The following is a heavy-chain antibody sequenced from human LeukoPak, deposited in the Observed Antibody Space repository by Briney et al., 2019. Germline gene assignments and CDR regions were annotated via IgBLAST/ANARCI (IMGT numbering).Heavy chain of an antibody. CDR3: ARGAGVLRFLEWLSNYYFDY. V-gene: IGHV4-34*01. D-gene: IGHD3-3*01. CDR1: GGSFSGYY. CDR2: INHSGST. J-gene: IGHJ4*02. Sequence: SETLSLTRAVYGGSFSGYYWSWIRQPPGKGLEWIGEINHSGSTNYNPSLKSRVTISVDTSRNQFSLKLSSVTAADTAVYYCARGAGVLRFLEWLSNYYFDYWGQGTLVTVSS.